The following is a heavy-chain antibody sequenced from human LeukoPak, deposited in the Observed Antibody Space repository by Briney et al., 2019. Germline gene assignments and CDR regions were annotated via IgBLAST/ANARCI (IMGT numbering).Heavy chain of an antibody. Sequence: MSSETLSLTCTVSGGSISSSSYSWGWIRQPPGKGLEWIGTIYYTGSTYYNPSLRSRLTISVDTSKNQFSLKLTSVTAADTAVYYCARAPEYGLYYFDYWGQGTLVTVSS. CDR3: ARAPEYGLYYFDY. CDR2: IYYTGST. J-gene: IGHJ4*02. V-gene: IGHV4-39*07. D-gene: IGHD1-14*01. CDR1: GGSISSSSYS.